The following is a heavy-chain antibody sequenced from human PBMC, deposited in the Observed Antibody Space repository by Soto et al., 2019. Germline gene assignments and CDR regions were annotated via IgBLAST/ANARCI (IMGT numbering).Heavy chain of an antibody. D-gene: IGHD3-16*02. CDR2: IFSNDEK. Sequence: QVTLKESGPVLVKPTETLTLTCTVSGFSLSNARMGVSWIRQPPGKALEWLAHIFSNDEKSYSTSLKSRLTISKDTSKSKVVLTMTTVEPVDTATYYCARIKVQLGLDYDYVWGSYRSTLISGMDVWGQGTTVTVSS. CDR1: GFSLSNARMG. J-gene: IGHJ6*02. CDR3: ARIKVQLGLDYDYVWGSYRSTLISGMDV. V-gene: IGHV2-26*01.